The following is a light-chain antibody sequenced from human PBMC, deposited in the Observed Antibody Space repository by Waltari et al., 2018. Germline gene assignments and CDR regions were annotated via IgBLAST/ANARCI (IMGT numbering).Light chain of an antibody. CDR3: QQYGTSLST. Sequence: EIVLTQSPGTLSLSPGERATLPCRASQSVTNNYLAGYQQKRGQAPRALIYGASSRASGVPDRFSGSGSGTDFTLTISRLEPEDFAVYYCQQYGTSLSTFGQGTRVEIK. CDR1: QSVTNNY. CDR2: GAS. V-gene: IGKV3-20*01. J-gene: IGKJ1*01.